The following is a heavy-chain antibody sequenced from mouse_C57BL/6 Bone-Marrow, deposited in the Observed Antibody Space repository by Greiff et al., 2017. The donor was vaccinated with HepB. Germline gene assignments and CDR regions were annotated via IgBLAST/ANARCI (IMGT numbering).Heavy chain of an antibody. CDR3: ARGGGSRRGYYFDY. V-gene: IGHV5-16*01. CDR1: GFTFSDYY. D-gene: IGHD1-1*01. CDR2: INCDGSST. Sequence: EVKLMESEGGLVQPGSSMKLSCTASGFTFSDYYMAWVRQVPEKGLEWVANINCDGSSTYYLDSLKSRFIISRDNAKNILYLQMSSLKSEDTATYYCARGGGSRRGYYFDYWGQGTTLTVSS. J-gene: IGHJ2*01.